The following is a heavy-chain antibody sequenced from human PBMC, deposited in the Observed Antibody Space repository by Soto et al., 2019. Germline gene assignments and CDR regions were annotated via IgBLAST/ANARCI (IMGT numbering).Heavy chain of an antibody. CDR2: ISGSGGST. V-gene: IGHV3-23*01. Sequence: PGGSLRLSCAASGFTFSSYAMSWVRQAPGKGLEWVSAISGSGGSTYYADSVKGRFTISRDNSKNTLYLQMNSLRAEDTAVYYCAKIFYDILTGYYGPFDYWGQGTLVTVSS. CDR1: GFTFSSYA. J-gene: IGHJ4*02. CDR3: AKIFYDILTGYYGPFDY. D-gene: IGHD3-9*01.